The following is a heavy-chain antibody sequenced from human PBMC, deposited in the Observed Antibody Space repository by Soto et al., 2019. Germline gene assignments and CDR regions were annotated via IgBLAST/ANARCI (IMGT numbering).Heavy chain of an antibody. Sequence: GGSLRLSCTASGFTFGDYAMSWVRQAPGKGLEWVGFIRSKAYGGTTEYAASVKGRFTISRDDSKSIAYLQMNSLKTEDTAVYYCTRGASGYYYDYWGQGTLVTVSS. CDR2: IRSKAYGGTT. CDR1: GFTFGDYA. V-gene: IGHV3-49*04. D-gene: IGHD3-22*01. J-gene: IGHJ4*02. CDR3: TRGASGYYYDY.